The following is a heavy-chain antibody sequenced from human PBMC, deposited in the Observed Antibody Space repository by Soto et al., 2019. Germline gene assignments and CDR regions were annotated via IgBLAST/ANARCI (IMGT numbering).Heavy chain of an antibody. CDR2: ISGRGGST. D-gene: IGHD6-13*01. Sequence: GGSLRLSCSASGFTFSSYWMHWVRQAPGKGLEWVSCISGRGGSTYNADSVKGRSTISRDSSRNTLYLHMNSLRADDTAVYYCAKGVRAAAGKYFFASWGHGTLVIVSS. V-gene: IGHV3-23*01. J-gene: IGHJ4*01. CDR3: AKGVRAAAGKYFFAS. CDR1: GFTFSSYW.